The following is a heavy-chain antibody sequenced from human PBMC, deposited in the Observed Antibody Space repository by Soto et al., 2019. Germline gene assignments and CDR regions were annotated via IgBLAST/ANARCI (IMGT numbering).Heavy chain of an antibody. D-gene: IGHD6-13*01. V-gene: IGHV1-69*01. CDR3: ARDSGTMQQPFEYYYYGMDV. CDR2: IIPIFGTA. CDR1: GGTFSSYA. J-gene: IGHJ6*02. Sequence: QVQLVQSGAEVKKPGSSVKVSCKASGGTFSSYAISWVRQAPGQGLEWMGGIIPIFGTANYAQKFQGRVTITADESTSTAYMELSSLRSEDTAVYYCARDSGTMQQPFEYYYYGMDVWGQGTTVTVSS.